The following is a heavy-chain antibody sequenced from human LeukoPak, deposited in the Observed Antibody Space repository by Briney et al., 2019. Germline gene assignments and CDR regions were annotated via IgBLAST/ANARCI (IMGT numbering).Heavy chain of an antibody. V-gene: IGHV4-4*07. D-gene: IGHD3-16*02. J-gene: IGHJ5*02. CDR2: IYTSGST. CDR3: AREDFPYYDYVWGSYHWFDP. CDR1: GGSISSYY. Sequence: SETLSLXCTVSGGSISSYYWSWIRQPAGKGLEWIGRIYTSGSTNYNPSLKSRVTMSVETSKNQFSLKLSSVTAADTAVYYCAREDFPYYDYVWGSYHWFDPWGQGTLVTVSS.